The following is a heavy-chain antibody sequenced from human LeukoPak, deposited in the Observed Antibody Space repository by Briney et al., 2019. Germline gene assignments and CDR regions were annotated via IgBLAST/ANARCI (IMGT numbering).Heavy chain of an antibody. CDR3: ARVGYSSGWYWFDP. Sequence: SETLSLTCTVSGRSISSYYWSWIRQPPGKGLEWIGYIYYSGSTNYNPSRKSRVTLSVDTTKNQFSLKLSSVTAADTAVYYCARVGYSSGWYWFDPWGQGTLVTVSS. D-gene: IGHD6-19*01. J-gene: IGHJ5*02. CDR1: GRSISSYY. V-gene: IGHV4-59*01. CDR2: IYYSGST.